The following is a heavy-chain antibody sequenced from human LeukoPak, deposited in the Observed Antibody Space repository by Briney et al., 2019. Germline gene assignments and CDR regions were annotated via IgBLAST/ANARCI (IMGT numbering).Heavy chain of an antibody. CDR3: AKDRTYSAYAALDY. CDR2: ISWNSGSA. CDR1: GFTFDDYS. J-gene: IGHJ4*02. Sequence: GGSLRLSCAASGFTFDDYSMHWVRQAPGKGLEWVSGISWNSGSAGYADSVKGRFTISRDSAKNSLYLQMNSLRTEDTALYYCAKDRTYSAYAALDYWGQGTLVAVSS. V-gene: IGHV3-9*01. D-gene: IGHD5-12*01.